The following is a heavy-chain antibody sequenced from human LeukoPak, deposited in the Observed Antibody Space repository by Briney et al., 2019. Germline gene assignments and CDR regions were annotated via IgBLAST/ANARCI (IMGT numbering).Heavy chain of an antibody. CDR2: INHGGST. D-gene: IGHD6-13*01. CDR3: ARDWGYSSSWPAFDY. Sequence: SETLSLTCAVYGGSFSGYYWSWIRQPPGKGLEWIGEINHGGSTNYNPSLKSRVTISVDTSKNQFSLKLSSVTAADTAVYYCARDWGYSSSWPAFDYWGQGTLVTVPS. V-gene: IGHV4-34*01. J-gene: IGHJ4*02. CDR1: GGSFSGYY.